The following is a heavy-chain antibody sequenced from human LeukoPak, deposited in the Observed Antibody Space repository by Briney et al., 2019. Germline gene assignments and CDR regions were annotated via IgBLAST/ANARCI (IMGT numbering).Heavy chain of an antibody. CDR3: ARVPRVDDFWSGYYTGSWFDP. CDR2: IIPIFGTA. Sequence: SVKVSCKAPGGTFSSYAISWVRQAPGQGLEWMGGIIPIFGTANYAQKFQGRVTITTDESTSTAYMELSSLRSEDTAVYYCARVPRVDDFWSGYYTGSWFDPWGQGTLVTVSS. J-gene: IGHJ5*02. CDR1: GGTFSSYA. D-gene: IGHD3-3*01. V-gene: IGHV1-69*05.